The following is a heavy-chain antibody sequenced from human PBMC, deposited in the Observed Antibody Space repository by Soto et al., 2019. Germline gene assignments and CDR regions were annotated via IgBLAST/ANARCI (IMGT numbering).Heavy chain of an antibody. D-gene: IGHD3-10*01. Sequence: QVQLVESGGGVVQPGTSLRLSYAASGFTFSSYGMHWVRQAPGKGLEWVALIWYDGSNKYYADSVKGRFTISRDNSKNTLFLQMNSLRAEDTAVYYCARGSGSPVAIDYWGQGTLVTVSS. CDR3: ARGSGSPVAIDY. J-gene: IGHJ4*02. CDR1: GFTFSSYG. V-gene: IGHV3-33*01. CDR2: IWYDGSNK.